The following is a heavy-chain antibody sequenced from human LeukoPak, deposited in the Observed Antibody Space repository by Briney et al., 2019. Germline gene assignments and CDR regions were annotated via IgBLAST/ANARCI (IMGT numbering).Heavy chain of an antibody. CDR1: GGSISSYY. D-gene: IGHD1-26*01. CDR2: IYYSGST. J-gene: IGHJ4*02. V-gene: IGHV4-59*08. Sequence: SETLSLTCTVSGGSISSYYWGWIRQPPGKGLEWIGYIYYSGSTNYNPSLKSRVTISVDTSKNQFSLKLSSVTAADTAVYYCARNIVGANQLDYWGQGTLVTVSS. CDR3: ARNIVGANQLDY.